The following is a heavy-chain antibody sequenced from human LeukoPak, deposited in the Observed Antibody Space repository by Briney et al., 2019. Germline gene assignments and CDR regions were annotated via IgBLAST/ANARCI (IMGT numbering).Heavy chain of an antibody. D-gene: IGHD4-17*01. CDR1: GGSISSSSYY. CDR3: ARRFGDYVPFDY. CDR2: IYYSGST. Sequence: KPSETLSLTRTVSGGSISSSSYYWGWIRQPPGKGLEWIGSIYYSGSTYYNPSLKSRVTISVDTSKNQFSLKLSSVTAADTAVYHCARRFGDYVPFDYWGQGTLVTVSS. V-gene: IGHV4-39*01. J-gene: IGHJ4*02.